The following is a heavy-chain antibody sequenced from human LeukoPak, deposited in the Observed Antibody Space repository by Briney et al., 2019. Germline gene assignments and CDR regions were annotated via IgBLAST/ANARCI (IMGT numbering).Heavy chain of an antibody. V-gene: IGHV4-39*01. CDR1: GGSISSVAYY. Sequence: SETLSLTCTVSGGSISSVAYYWGWIRQPPGKGLEWIATIHNTGSTYYNPSLKSRITISIDASRNQISQELNSVTAADTAIYYCAKSHLGVPHDYWGQGTLVTVSS. CDR3: AKSHLGVPHDY. D-gene: IGHD3-3*01. J-gene: IGHJ4*02. CDR2: IHNTGST.